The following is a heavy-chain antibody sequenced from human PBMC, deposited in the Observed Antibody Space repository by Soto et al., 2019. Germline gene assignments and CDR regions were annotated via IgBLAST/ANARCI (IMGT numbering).Heavy chain of an antibody. Sequence: GASVEVSCKASGYTFAICGSIWVRQATGQGLEWMGWISAYNGNTNYAQKLQGRVTMTTDTSTSTAYMELRSLRSDDTAVYYCARAPSRRYYYDSSGYLPGYWGQGTLVTVSS. CDR1: GYTFAICG. V-gene: IGHV1-18*01. J-gene: IGHJ4*02. D-gene: IGHD3-22*01. CDR3: ARAPSRRYYYDSSGYLPGY. CDR2: ISAYNGNT.